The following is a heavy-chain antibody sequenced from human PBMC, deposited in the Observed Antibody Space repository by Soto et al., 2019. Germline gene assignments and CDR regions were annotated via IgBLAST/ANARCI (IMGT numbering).Heavy chain of an antibody. CDR1: GGCFSGYY. D-gene: IGHD2-2*01. CDR2: INRSGST. J-gene: IGHJ6*03. CDR3: ARGEGYCSSISCYGGSEYYYYYMDV. V-gene: IGHV4-34*01. Sequence: TSVTLSLNCAVYGGCFSGYYWSWIRQPPGKGLEWIGEINRSGSTNYNPSLKRRVTISVDTSKNQFSLKLSSVTAADTAVYYCARGEGYCSSISCYGGSEYYYYYMDVWGKGPTVTV.